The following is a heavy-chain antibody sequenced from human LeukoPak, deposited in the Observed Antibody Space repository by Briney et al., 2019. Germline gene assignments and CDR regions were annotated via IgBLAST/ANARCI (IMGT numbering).Heavy chain of an antibody. V-gene: IGHV3-15*01. J-gene: IGHJ4*02. Sequence: GGSLRLCCAASGFIFNNAWMSWVRQAPGKGLEWVGHKSHTDCGTTDNAAPVIGRFTISRDDSKNTLYLQMNSLKIEDTAVYYCTRIIKSGSFDYWGQGVLVTVSS. CDR1: GFIFNNAW. CDR3: TRIIKSGSFDY. CDR2: KSHTDCGTT. D-gene: IGHD1-26*01.